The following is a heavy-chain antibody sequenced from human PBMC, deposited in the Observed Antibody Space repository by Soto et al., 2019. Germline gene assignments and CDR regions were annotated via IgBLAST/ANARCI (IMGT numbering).Heavy chain of an antibody. CDR2: ISGSGGST. D-gene: IGHD3-3*01. Sequence: GGSLRLSCAASGFTFSSYAMSWVRQAPGKGLEWVSAISGSGGSTYYADSVKGRFTISRDNSKNTLYLQMNSLRAEDTAVYYCAKGRYDFWSGYYMYFDYWGQGTLVTVSS. CDR3: AKGRYDFWSGYYMYFDY. V-gene: IGHV3-23*01. J-gene: IGHJ4*02. CDR1: GFTFSSYA.